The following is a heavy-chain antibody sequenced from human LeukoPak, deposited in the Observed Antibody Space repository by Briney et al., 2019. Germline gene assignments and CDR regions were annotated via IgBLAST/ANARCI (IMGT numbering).Heavy chain of an antibody. CDR2: IHSGGDT. Sequence: GGSLRLSCAASGFTVSSNYMTWVRQAPGKGLEWVPVIHSGGDTYYADSVKGRFTISRDNSKNTLYLQMNSLRAEDTAVYYCARDKRGDGYNYPSFDYWGQGTLVTVSS. CDR3: ARDKRGDGYNYPSFDY. CDR1: GFTVSSNY. J-gene: IGHJ4*02. D-gene: IGHD5-24*01. V-gene: IGHV3-53*01.